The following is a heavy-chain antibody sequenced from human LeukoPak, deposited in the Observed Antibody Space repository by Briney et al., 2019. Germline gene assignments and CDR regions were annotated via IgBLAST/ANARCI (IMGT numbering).Heavy chain of an antibody. CDR2: ISAYNGNT. CDR1: GYTFTSYG. J-gene: IGHJ4*02. D-gene: IGHD3-10*01. Sequence: ASVKVSCKASGYTFTSYGISWVRQAPGQGLEWMGWISAYNGNTNYAQKLQGRVTMTTDTSTSTAYMEVSSLRSEDTAVYYCARVGVNTFLPQDWGQGTLVTVSS. CDR3: ARVGVNTFLPQD. V-gene: IGHV1-18*01.